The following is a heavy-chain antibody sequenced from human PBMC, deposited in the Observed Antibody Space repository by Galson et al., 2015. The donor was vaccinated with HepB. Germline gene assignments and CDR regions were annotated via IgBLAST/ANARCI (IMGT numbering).Heavy chain of an antibody. Sequence: SLRLSCAASGFTFSRYGMQWVRQAPGKGLEGVADIRYDGRNKYYADSVRGRFTISRDNSKKTLYLQMDSLRDEDTAVYYCTGDRFETNPMDVVPGTIVKWGQGTLVTVSS. CDR3: TGDRFETNPMDVVPGTIVK. CDR1: GFTFSRYG. J-gene: IGHJ4*02. D-gene: IGHD1-1*01. V-gene: IGHV3-33*01. CDR2: IRYDGRNK.